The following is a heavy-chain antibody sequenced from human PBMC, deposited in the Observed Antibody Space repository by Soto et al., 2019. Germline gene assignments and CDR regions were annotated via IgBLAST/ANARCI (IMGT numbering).Heavy chain of an antibody. V-gene: IGHV1-18*01. CDR1: GYTFTSYG. J-gene: IGHJ4*02. Sequence: QVYLVQSGAEMKKPGASVKVSCTASGYTFTSYGISWVRQAPGQGLEWMGWISAYNGNTNYAQKLQGRVTMTTDTSTSTAYMELRSLRSDDTAVSYCARDLGPYSGYDSENYWGQGTLVTVSS. D-gene: IGHD5-12*01. CDR3: ARDLGPYSGYDSENY. CDR2: ISAYNGNT.